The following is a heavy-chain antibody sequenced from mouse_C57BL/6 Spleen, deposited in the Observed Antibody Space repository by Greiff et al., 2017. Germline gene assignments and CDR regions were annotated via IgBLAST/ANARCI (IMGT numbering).Heavy chain of an antibody. J-gene: IGHJ3*01. V-gene: IGHV1-52*01. CDR3: ARERLEYYGSSYGFAY. CDR1: GFTFTSYW. CDR2: IYPSDSDT. D-gene: IGHD1-1*01. Sequence: QVQLQQPGAELVRPGSSVKLSCKASGFTFTSYWMHWVKQRPIQGLEWIGNIYPSDSDTHYNQTFKAKATLTVDKSSSTAYMQLSILTSGDSAVYYCARERLEYYGSSYGFAYWGQGTLVTVSA.